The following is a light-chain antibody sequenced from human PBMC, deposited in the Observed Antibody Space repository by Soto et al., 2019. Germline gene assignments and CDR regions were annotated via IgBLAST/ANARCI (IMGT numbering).Light chain of an antibody. CDR2: LNSDGSH. J-gene: IGLJ3*02. V-gene: IGLV4-69*01. Sequence: QPVLTQSPSASASLGASVKLTCTLSSGHISYAIAWHQQQPEKGPRYLMKLNSDGSHSKGDGIPDRFSGSSSGAERYLTISSLQAEDEADYYCKTWGTGIHWVFGGGTKLTVL. CDR1: SGHISYA. CDR3: KTWGTGIHWV.